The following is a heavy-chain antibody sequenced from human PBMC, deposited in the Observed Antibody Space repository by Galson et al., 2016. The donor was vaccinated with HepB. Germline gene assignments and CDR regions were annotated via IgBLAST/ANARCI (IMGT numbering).Heavy chain of an antibody. Sequence: SLRLSCAASGFTFSSHAMHWVRQAPGKGLEWVAVISNDAKNKDVADFVKGRFIISRDNAKNSLYLHMNSLRPEDTALYYCAKDIEAWRIAVTGYFDYWGQGTLVTVSS. J-gene: IGHJ4*02. CDR3: AKDIEAWRIAVTGYFDY. V-gene: IGHV3-30*04. CDR1: GFTFSSHA. CDR2: ISNDAKNK. D-gene: IGHD6-19*01.